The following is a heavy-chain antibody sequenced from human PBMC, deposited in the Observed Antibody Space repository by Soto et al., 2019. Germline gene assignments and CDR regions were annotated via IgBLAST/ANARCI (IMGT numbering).Heavy chain of an antibody. CDR3: AKDPGGTANSGMDV. Sequence: HWVRQAPGKGLEWVAVISYDGSNKYYADSVKGRFTISRDNSKNTMYLQMNNLRAEEKAVYYCAKDPGGTANSGMDVWGQGTTVTVSS. V-gene: IGHV3-30*18. J-gene: IGHJ6*02. CDR2: ISYDGSNK. D-gene: IGHD2-15*01.